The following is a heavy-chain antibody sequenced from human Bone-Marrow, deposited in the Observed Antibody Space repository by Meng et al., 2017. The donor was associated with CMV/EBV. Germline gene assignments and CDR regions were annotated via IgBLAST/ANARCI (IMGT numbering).Heavy chain of an antibody. J-gene: IGHJ6*02. Sequence: GGSLRLSCAASGFTFSDHYMDWVRQAPGKGLEWVGRIRNKANSHTTEYVASVKGRFTISRDDSKNSLYLQMNSLKTEDTAVYYCARGAGGYCSSTSCYAYYYGLAVWGQGTTVTVSS. V-gene: IGHV3-72*01. CDR2: IRNKANSHTT. CDR3: ARGAGGYCSSTSCYAYYYGLAV. CDR1: GFTFSDHY. D-gene: IGHD2-2*01.